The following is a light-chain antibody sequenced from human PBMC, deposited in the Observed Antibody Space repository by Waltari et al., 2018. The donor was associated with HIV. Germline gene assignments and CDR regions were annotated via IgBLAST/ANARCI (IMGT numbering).Light chain of an antibody. V-gene: IGKV1-39*01. CDR1: QSISTY. CDR3: QESYSAPFT. Sequence: DIQMTQSPSSLSASVGDRVTITCRASQSISTYLCWYQQKPGKAPKLLICGASSLQRGVSSRFSGSGSGTDFTLTIISLQPEDFATYYCQESYSAPFTFGPGTKVD. J-gene: IGKJ3*01. CDR2: GAS.